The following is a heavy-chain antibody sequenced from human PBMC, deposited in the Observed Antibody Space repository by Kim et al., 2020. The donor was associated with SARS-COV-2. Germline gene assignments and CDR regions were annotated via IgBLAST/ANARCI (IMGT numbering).Heavy chain of an antibody. D-gene: IGHD3-10*01. CDR3: ARVHFITMVRGVIISYFDY. J-gene: IGHJ4*02. CDR1: GGSISGYY. Sequence: SETLSLTCAVYGGSISGYYWSWIRQPPGKGLEWIGEINHSGSTNYNPSLQSRVTISVDTSKNQFSLKLSSVTAADTAVYYCARVHFITMVRGVIISYFDYWGQGTLVTVSS. V-gene: IGHV4-34*01. CDR2: INHSGST.